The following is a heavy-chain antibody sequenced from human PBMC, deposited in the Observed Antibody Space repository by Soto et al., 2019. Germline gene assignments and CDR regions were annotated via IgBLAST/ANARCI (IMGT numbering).Heavy chain of an antibody. CDR3: ARDFTGWPPDGVDH. J-gene: IGHJ4*02. V-gene: IGHV1-18*01. CDR2: ISAYNGGT. Sequence: ASVKVSCKASGFTFTSYAISWVRQAPGQGLEWMGWISAYNGGTNYAQNFRGRVTMTTDASTSTAYMELRSLRYDDTAMYYCARDFTGWPPDGVDHWGQGTQVTVSS. D-gene: IGHD3-16*01. CDR1: GFTFTSYA.